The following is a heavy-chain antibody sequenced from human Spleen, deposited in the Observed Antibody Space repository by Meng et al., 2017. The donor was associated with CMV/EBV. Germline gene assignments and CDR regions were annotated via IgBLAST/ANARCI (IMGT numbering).Heavy chain of an antibody. CDR1: GYTFTSYD. CDR3: VRAVTRNYYSGTDV. V-gene: IGHV1-69*04. D-gene: IGHD2-2*01. Sequence: SVKVSCKASGYTFTSYDINWVRQAPGQGLEWVGRIIPIVEIANSAQKFQDRVTITADKSTNTAYMELSSLRSDDTAIYYCVRAVTRNYYSGTDVWGQGTTVTVSS. CDR2: IIPIVEIA. J-gene: IGHJ6*02.